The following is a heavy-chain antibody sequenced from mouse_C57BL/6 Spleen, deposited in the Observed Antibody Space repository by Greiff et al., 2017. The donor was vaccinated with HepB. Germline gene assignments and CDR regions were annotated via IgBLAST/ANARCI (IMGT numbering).Heavy chain of an antibody. CDR3: TEELGTTVVGDY. Sequence: EVKVEESGGGLVQPGGSMKLSCVASGFTFSNYWMNWVRQSPEKGLEWVAQIRLKSDNYATHYAESVKGRFTISRDDSKSSVYLQMNNLRAEDTGIYYCTEELGTTVVGDYWGRGTTLTVSS. CDR1: GFTFSNYW. V-gene: IGHV6-3*01. CDR2: IRLKSDNYAT. D-gene: IGHD1-1*01. J-gene: IGHJ2*01.